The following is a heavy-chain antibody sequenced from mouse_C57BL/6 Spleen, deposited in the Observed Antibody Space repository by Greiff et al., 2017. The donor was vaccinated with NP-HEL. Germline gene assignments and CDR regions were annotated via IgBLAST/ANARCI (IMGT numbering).Heavy chain of an antibody. V-gene: IGHV1-69*01. J-gene: IGHJ3*01. CDR3: ARSYDGYYAWFAY. D-gene: IGHD2-3*01. Sequence: QVQLQQPGAELVMPGASVKLSCKASGYTFTSYWMHWVKQRPGQGLEWIGELDPSDSYTNYNQKFKGKSTLTVDKSSSTAYMQLSSLTSEDSAVYYCARSYDGYYAWFAYWGQGTLVTVSA. CDR1: GYTFTSYW. CDR2: LDPSDSYT.